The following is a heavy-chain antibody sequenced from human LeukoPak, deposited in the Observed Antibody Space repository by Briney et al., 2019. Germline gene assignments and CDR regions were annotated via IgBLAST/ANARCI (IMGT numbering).Heavy chain of an antibody. CDR3: WVPATAGEDDY. D-gene: IGHD2-2*01. CDR2: INSDGSTT. CDR1: GFTFSEYW. V-gene: IGHV3-74*01. J-gene: IGHJ4*02. Sequence: GGSLRLSCAASGFTFSEYWMHWVRQAPGKGLIWVSRINSDGSTTNYADSVKGRFTISRDNAKNTLYLQMNSLRAEDTAAYYCWVPATAGEDDYWGQGTLVTVST.